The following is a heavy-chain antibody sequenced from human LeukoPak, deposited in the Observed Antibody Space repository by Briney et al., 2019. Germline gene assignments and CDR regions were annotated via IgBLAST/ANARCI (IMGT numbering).Heavy chain of an antibody. V-gene: IGHV1-46*01. D-gene: IGHD3-22*01. Sequence: ASVKVSFKASGYTFTSYYLHWVRQAPGQGLEWMGIINPSGGSPTYAQKIQGRVTMTRDTSTSAVYMELSSLTSEDTAIYYCARDLYERDSSGHYGGGFDYWGQGTLVAVSS. CDR1: GYTFTSYY. CDR2: INPSGGSP. J-gene: IGHJ4*02. CDR3: ARDLYERDSSGHYGGGFDY.